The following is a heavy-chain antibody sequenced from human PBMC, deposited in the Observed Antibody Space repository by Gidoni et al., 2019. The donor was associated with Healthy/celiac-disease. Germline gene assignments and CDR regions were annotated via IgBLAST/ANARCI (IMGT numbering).Heavy chain of an antibody. CDR2: IKSKTDGGTT. CDR3: TTFETPDYYYGMDV. Sequence: EVQLVESGGGLVKPGGSLRLSCAASGFTFSNAWMNWVRQAPGKGLEWVGRIKSKTDGGTTDYDAPVKGRFTISRDDSKNTLYLQMNSLKTEDTAVYYCTTFETPDYYYGMDVWGQGTTVTVSS. CDR1: GFTFSNAW. J-gene: IGHJ6*02. D-gene: IGHD3-9*01. V-gene: IGHV3-15*07.